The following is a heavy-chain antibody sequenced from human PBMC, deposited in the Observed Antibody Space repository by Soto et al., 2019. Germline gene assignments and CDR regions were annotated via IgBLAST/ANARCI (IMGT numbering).Heavy chain of an antibody. CDR2: ISYDGSNK. CDR1: GFTFSSYA. V-gene: IGHV3-30-3*01. CDR3: ARDPSRKGTGTPPLWYFDL. Sequence: QVQLVESGGGVVQPGRSLRLSCAASGFTFSSYAMHWVRQAPGKGLEWVAVISYDGSNKYYADSVKGRFTISRDNSKNTLYLQMNSLRAEDTAVYYCARDPSRKGTGTPPLWYFDLWGRGTLVTVSS. J-gene: IGHJ2*01. D-gene: IGHD1-7*01.